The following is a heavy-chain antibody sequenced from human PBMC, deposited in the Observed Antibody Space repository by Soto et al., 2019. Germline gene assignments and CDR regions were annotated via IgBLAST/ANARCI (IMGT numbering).Heavy chain of an antibody. Sequence: QLQLQESGSGLVKPSQTLSLTCAVSGGSISSGGYSWSWIRQPPGKGLEWMGYIYHSGSTYYNPSLKSRVTIPGDRAKNQFSLQLSSGSAADTAVYYCARGQVVAAQNWGQGTLGTVSS. V-gene: IGHV4-30-2*01. CDR1: GGSISSGGYS. J-gene: IGHJ4*02. D-gene: IGHD2-15*01. CDR3: ARGQVVAAQN. CDR2: IYHSGST.